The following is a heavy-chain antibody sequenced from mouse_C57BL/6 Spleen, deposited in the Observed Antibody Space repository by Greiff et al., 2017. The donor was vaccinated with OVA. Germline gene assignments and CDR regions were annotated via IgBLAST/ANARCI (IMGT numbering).Heavy chain of an antibody. CDR2: IDPSDSYT. J-gene: IGHJ3*01. D-gene: IGHD1-1*01. CDR3: ASYYGSSPAWFAY. V-gene: IGHV1-69*01. CDR1: GYTFTSYW. Sequence: QVQLQQPGAELVMPGASVKLSCKASGYTFTSYWMHWVKQRPGQGLEWIGEIDPSDSYTNYNQKFTGKSTLTVDKSSSTAYMQLSSLTSEDSAVYYCASYYGSSPAWFAYWGQGTLVTVSA.